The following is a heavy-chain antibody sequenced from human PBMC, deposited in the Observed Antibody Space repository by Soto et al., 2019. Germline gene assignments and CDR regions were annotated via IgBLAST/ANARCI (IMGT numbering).Heavy chain of an antibody. D-gene: IGHD3-16*01. CDR3: ARETGRVLQQGYLRAQTTHPEGEY. CDR2: ISAYNGNT. CDR1: GYTFTSYG. Sequence: ASVKVSCKASGYTFTSYGISWVRQAPGQGLEWMGWISAYNGNTNYAQKLQGGVTMTTDTSTSTAYMELRSLRSDDTAVYYCARETGRVLQQGYLRAQTTHPEGEYWGQGTLVTAS. V-gene: IGHV1-18*01. J-gene: IGHJ4*02.